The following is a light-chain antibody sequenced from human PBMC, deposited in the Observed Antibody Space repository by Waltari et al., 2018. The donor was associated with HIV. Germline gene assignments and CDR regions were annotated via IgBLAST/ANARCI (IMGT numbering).Light chain of an antibody. Sequence: DIQVTQSPSSLSASVGDRVVISCRASQNIDRALAWYQQNPGKAPTLLIFKASTLHSGVPSRFSGSGSGTDFTLIIVSLQPDDFATYYCQQYNSSEGTFGQGTRVDVK. CDR1: QNIDRA. CDR3: QQYNSSEGT. J-gene: IGKJ1*01. V-gene: IGKV1-5*03. CDR2: KAS.